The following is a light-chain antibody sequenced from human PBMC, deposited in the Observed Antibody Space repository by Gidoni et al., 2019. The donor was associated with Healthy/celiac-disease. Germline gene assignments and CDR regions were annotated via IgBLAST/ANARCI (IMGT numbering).Light chain of an antibody. J-gene: IGKJ3*01. CDR1: ENVDDW. V-gene: IGKV1-12*01. CDR2: SAS. CDR3: QQADTFPVT. Sequence: DIQMTQSPPSVSASLGDSVTITCRASENVDDWLAWYQHKPGKSPVLLVYSASTLQNGVPSRFRASGSGTHFTLTINSLQPDDFATYYCQQADTFPVTFGPGTKVDMK.